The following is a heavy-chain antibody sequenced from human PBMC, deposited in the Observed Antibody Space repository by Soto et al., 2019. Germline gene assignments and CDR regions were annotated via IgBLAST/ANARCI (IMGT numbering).Heavy chain of an antibody. Sequence: SETLSLTCTVSGGSISSGGYYWSWIRQHPGKGLEWIGYIYYSGSTYYNPSLKSRVTISVDTSKNQFSLKLSSVTAADTAVYYCARDGSWSGYSDAFDIWGQGTMVTVSS. J-gene: IGHJ3*02. V-gene: IGHV4-31*03. D-gene: IGHD3-3*01. CDR2: IYYSGST. CDR3: ARDGSWSGYSDAFDI. CDR1: GGSISSGGYY.